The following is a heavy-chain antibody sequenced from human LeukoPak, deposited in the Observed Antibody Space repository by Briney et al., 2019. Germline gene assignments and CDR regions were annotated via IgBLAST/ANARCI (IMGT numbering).Heavy chain of an antibody. J-gene: IGHJ4*02. Sequence: PGGSLRLSCTASGFTFSGFWMGWVRQAPGKGLEWVADINQDATENYYVDSVKGRFTISRDNAKNSLFLQMYNLRAEDTAVYYCARAGVTVDATTWDWGQGTLVTVSS. D-gene: IGHD2-15*01. CDR1: GFTFSGFW. CDR2: INQDATEN. CDR3: ARAGVTVDATTWD. V-gene: IGHV3-7*01.